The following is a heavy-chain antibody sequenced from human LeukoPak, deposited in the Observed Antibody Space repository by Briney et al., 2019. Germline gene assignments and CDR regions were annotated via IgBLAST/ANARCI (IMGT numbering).Heavy chain of an antibody. CDR1: GGSIRTYY. CDR2: IHSSGST. Sequence: SETLSLTCTVSGGSIRTYYWSWIRQAPRKGLEWVGYIHSSGSTEYNPSLQSRVAMSVDTSKNQFSLRLQSVTAADTAVYYCTRGPYSSSSDWGHGILVTVSS. D-gene: IGHD6-6*01. J-gene: IGHJ4*01. V-gene: IGHV4-59*01. CDR3: TRGPYSSSSD.